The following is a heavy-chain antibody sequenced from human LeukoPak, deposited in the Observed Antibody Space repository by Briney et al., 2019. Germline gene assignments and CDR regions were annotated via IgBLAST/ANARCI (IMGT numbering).Heavy chain of an antibody. CDR1: GYTFTSYG. CDR3: ARGPLGSGWYRFDY. V-gene: IGHV1-18*01. CDR2: ISAYNGNT. J-gene: IGHJ4*02. D-gene: IGHD6-19*01. Sequence: ASVKVSCKASGYTFTSYGISWERQAPGQGLEWVGWISAYNGNTNYAQKLQGRVTMTTDTSTSTAYMELRSLRSDDTAVYYCARGPLGSGWYRFDYWGQGTLVTVSS.